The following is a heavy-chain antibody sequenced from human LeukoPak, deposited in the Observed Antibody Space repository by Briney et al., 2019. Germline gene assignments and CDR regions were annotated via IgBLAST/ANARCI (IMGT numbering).Heavy chain of an antibody. J-gene: IGHJ4*02. CDR2: INSNTGGT. V-gene: IGHV1-2*02. Sequence: ASVKVSCKASGYTFTGYHMHWVRQAPGQGLEWMGCINSNTGGTQYAQNFQGRVTMSRDTSVSTVYMELSRLRSDDTAVYYCARDDSGGDLNSFDYWGQGTLVTVSS. CDR1: GYTFTGYH. D-gene: IGHD1-26*01. CDR3: ARDDSGGDLNSFDY.